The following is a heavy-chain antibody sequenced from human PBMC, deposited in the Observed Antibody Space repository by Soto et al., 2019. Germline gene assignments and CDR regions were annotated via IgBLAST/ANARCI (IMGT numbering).Heavy chain of an antibody. V-gene: IGHV3-30-3*01. CDR1: GFTFSSYA. CDR2: ISYDGSNK. Sequence: PGGSLRLSCAASGFTFSSYAMHWVRQAPGKGLEWVAVISYDGSNKYYADSVKGRFTISRDNSKNTLYLQMNSLRAEDTAVYYCARGNYYGSGSYYLLAHDDWGQGTLVTVSS. J-gene: IGHJ4*02. CDR3: ARGNYYGSGSYYLLAHDD. D-gene: IGHD3-10*01.